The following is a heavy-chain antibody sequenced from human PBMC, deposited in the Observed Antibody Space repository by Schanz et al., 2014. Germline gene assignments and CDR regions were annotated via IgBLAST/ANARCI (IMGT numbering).Heavy chain of an antibody. Sequence: VQLVESGGGLVQPGGSLRLSCEASGFTLTSYALTWVRQAPGKGLEWVAGISGSGGSTDYADSVKGRFTISRDNAKNSLYLEMTSLRGEDTAVYYCARPRATPYYSYAMDVWGQGTTVTVSS. CDR2: ISGSGGST. D-gene: IGHD5-12*01. J-gene: IGHJ6*02. CDR1: GFTLTSYA. V-gene: IGHV3-23*04. CDR3: ARPRATPYYSYAMDV.